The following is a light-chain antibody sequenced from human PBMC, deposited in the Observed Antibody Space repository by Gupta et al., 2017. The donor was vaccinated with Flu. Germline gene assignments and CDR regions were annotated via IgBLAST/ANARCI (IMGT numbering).Light chain of an antibody. CDR2: DAS. J-gene: IGKJ3*01. Sequence: SLSPGERATLSCRASQSVSSYLAWYQQKPGQAPRLLIYDASNRAPGIPARFSGSGSGTDFTLTISSLEPEDFAVYYCQQRSTFGPGTKVDIK. V-gene: IGKV3-11*01. CDR3: QQRST. CDR1: QSVSSY.